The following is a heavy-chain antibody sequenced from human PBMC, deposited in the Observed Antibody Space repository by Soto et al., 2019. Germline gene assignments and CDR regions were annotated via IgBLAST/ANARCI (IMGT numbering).Heavy chain of an antibody. J-gene: IGHJ4*02. V-gene: IGHV3-23*01. CDR2: ISGSGDKT. CDR3: AKGASHAPFEK. Sequence: GGSLRLSCAASGFAFNDFAMSWVRQAPGKGPEWLSTISGSGDKTFHSDSVKGRFDISRDNSNNKMFLQMNSLRAEDTAIYYCAKGASHAPFEKWGRGTLVTVSS. CDR1: GFAFNDFA.